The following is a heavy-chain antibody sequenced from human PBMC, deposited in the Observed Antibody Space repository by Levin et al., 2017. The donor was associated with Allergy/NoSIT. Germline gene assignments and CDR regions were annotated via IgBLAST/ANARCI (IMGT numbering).Heavy chain of an antibody. Sequence: AGGSLRLSCAVYGGPFSGYYWTWIRQPPGTGLEWIGEISHSGSTNYSPSLKSRVTISIDTSKNQFSLHLSSVTAADTAVYYCARIIEGDGAFDIWGQGTMVTVSS. J-gene: IGHJ3*02. CDR3: ARIIEGDGAFDI. D-gene: IGHD3-16*01. CDR1: GGPFSGYY. CDR2: ISHSGST. V-gene: IGHV4-34*01.